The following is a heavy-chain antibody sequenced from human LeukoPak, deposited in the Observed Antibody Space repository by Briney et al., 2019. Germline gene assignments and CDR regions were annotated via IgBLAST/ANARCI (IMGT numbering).Heavy chain of an antibody. D-gene: IGHD3-22*01. J-gene: IGHJ4*02. CDR3: ARSAGIVVVTPSDY. V-gene: IGHV3-33*01. CDR2: IWYDGSNK. Sequence: GRSLGLSCAASGFTFSSYGMHWVRQAPGKGLEWVAVIWYDGSNKYYADSVKGRFTISRDNSKNTLYLQMNSLRAEDTAVYYCARSAGIVVVTPSDYWGQGTLVTVSS. CDR1: GFTFSSYG.